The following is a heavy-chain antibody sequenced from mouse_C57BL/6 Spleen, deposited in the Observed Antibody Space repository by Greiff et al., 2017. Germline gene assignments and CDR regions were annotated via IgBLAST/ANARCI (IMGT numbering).Heavy chain of an antibody. Sequence: VKLQESGPELVKPGASVKISCKASGYSFTSYYIHWVKQRPGQGLEWIGWIYPGSGNTKYNEKFKGKATLTADTSSSTAYMQLSSLTSEDSAVYYCANYGSSSSYWYFDVWGTGTTVTVSS. D-gene: IGHD1-1*01. J-gene: IGHJ1*03. CDR2: IYPGSGNT. CDR3: ANYGSSSSYWYFDV. CDR1: GYSFTSYY. V-gene: IGHV1-66*01.